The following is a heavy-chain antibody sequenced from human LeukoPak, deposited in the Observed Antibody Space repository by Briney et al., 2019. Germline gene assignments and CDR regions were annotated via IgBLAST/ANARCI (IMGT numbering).Heavy chain of an antibody. CDR1: GYSFASYW. CDR2: IDPSDSYT. CDR3: ARRYSSGWEPFDY. V-gene: IGHV5-10-1*01. Sequence: GESLKISFKGSGYSFASYWISWVRQMPGKGLEWMGRIDPSDSYTNYSPSFQGHVTISADRSISTAYLQWGSLKASDTAMYYCARRYSSGWEPFDYWGQGTLVTVSS. D-gene: IGHD6-19*01. J-gene: IGHJ4*02.